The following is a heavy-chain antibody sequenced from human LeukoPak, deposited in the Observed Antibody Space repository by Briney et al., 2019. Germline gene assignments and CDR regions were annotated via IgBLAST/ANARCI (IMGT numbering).Heavy chain of an antibody. V-gene: IGHV5-51*01. CDR3: VCDRGDFDSFDF. Sequence: GESLKISCKGSGYTFTTYWIGWVRQMPGKGLEWMGLIYPGNSDTRYSPSFHGQVTISADKSINTAYLQWSSLKASDTAVYYCVCDRGDFDSFDFWGQVTLVTVSS. CDR1: GYTFTTYW. CDR2: IYPGNSDT. J-gene: IGHJ4*02. D-gene: IGHD3-10*01.